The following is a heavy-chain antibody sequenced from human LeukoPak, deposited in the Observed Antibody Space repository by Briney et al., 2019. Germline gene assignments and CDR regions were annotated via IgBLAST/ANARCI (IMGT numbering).Heavy chain of an antibody. J-gene: IGHJ4*02. Sequence: SETLSLTCTVSGISINSHDLNWIRQPPGKGLEWMWHIYGSGRTNYNPSLKSRVTMSVDQSKRQFSLNLKSLTAADTAVYYCVVSPNQDFFDYWGQGPLVTVSS. V-gene: IGHV4-4*09. CDR3: VVSPNQDFFDY. CDR1: GISINSHD. CDR2: IYGSGRT.